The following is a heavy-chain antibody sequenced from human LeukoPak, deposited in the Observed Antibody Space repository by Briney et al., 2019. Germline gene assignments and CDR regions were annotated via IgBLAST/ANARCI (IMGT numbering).Heavy chain of an antibody. CDR3: ARAQYCGGDCLRGGGAFDY. V-gene: IGHV3-64*01. Sequence: GGSLRLSCAASGFTFSSYAMHWVRQAPGKGLEFVSAISSNGGSTYYANSVQGRFTISRDNSKNTLYLQMGSLKTEDMAVYFCARAQYCGGDCLRGGGAFDYWGQGTLVTVSS. CDR2: ISSNGGST. D-gene: IGHD2-21*02. J-gene: IGHJ4*02. CDR1: GFTFSSYA.